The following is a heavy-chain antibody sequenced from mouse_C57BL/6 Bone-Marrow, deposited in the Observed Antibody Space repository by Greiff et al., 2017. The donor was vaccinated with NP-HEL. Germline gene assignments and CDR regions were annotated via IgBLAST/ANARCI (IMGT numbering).Heavy chain of an antibody. CDR3: TTSGLLRMDY. J-gene: IGHJ4*01. Sequence: EVKLVESGAELVRPGASVKLSCTASGFNIKDDYMHWVKQRPDQGLEWIGWIDPENGDTEYASKFQGKATITADTSSNTAYLQLSSLTSEDTAVYYCTTSGLLRMDYWGQGTSVTVSS. CDR2: IDPENGDT. V-gene: IGHV14-4*01. CDR1: GFNIKDDY. D-gene: IGHD1-1*01.